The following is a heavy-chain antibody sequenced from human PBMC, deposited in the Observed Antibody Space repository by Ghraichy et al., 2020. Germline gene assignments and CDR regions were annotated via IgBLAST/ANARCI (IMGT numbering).Heavy chain of an antibody. V-gene: IGHV3-74*01. J-gene: IGHJ4*02. CDR3: ARGPMGANFYVGDC. CDR1: GFSFSSYW. CDR2: ISSDGRTT. Sequence: GGSLRLSCAASGFSFSSYWMHWVRLVPGKGLLWVSRISSDGRTTNYADSVKGRFTISRENASNTLHLQMNDLRVDDTAVYFCARGPMGANFYVGDCWGQGTLVTVSS. D-gene: IGHD4/OR15-4a*01.